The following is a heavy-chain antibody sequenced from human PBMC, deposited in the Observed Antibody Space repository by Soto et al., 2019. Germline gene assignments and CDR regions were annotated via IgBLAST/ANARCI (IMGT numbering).Heavy chain of an antibody. D-gene: IGHD1-26*01. J-gene: IGHJ4*02. CDR3: AKGQKWELPFDY. Sequence: PGGSLRLSCAASGFIFSSYAMSWVRQAPGKGLEWVSAFSGTTTSTYYAASVKGRFTISRDNSKNTLYLQMNSLKAEDTAVYYCAKGQKWELPFDYWGQGALVTVSS. CDR1: GFIFSSYA. V-gene: IGHV3-23*01. CDR2: FSGTTTST.